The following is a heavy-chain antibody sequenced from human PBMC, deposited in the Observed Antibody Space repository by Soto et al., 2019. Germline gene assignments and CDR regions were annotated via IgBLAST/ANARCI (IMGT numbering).Heavy chain of an antibody. J-gene: IGHJ4*02. D-gene: IGHD6-19*01. CDR1: GFSLSTSGVG. Sequence: QITLKESGPTLVKPTQTLTLTCTFSGFSLSTSGVGVGWIRQPPGKALEWLALIYWDDDKRYSPSLKSRLTNXKXTXXNQVVRTMTNMDPVDTATYYCAHSREVAASYYFDSWGQGTLVTVSS. CDR2: IYWDDDK. V-gene: IGHV2-5*02. CDR3: AHSREVAASYYFDS.